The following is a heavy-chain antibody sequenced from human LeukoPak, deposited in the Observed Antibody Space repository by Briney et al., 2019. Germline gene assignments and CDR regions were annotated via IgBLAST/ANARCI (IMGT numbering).Heavy chain of an antibody. D-gene: IGHD3-10*01. J-gene: IGHJ4*02. CDR3: AKAHTYYYRSGRDLDY. Sequence: GGSLRLSCAASGFTFSSHAMSWVRQAPGKGLEWVSAISGSGGSTYYADSVKGRFTISRDKSKNTLYLQMNSLRAEDTAVYYCAKAHTYYYRSGRDLDYWGQGTLVTVSS. CDR1: GFTFSSHA. CDR2: ISGSGGST. V-gene: IGHV3-23*01.